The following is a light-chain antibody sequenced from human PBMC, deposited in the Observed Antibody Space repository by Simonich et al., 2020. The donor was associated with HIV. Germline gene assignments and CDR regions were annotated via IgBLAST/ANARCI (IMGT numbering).Light chain of an antibody. CDR3: QQYYFTPPT. Sequence: EIVMTQSPATLSVSPGERAPLSCRASQSVNSNVAWYQQKPGQAPRLLIYAVSTRATDIPARFSGSGSGTEFTLTISSIQSEDVAVYYCQQYYFTPPTFGQGTKVEIK. J-gene: IGKJ1*01. CDR1: QSVNSN. V-gene: IGKV3-15*01. CDR2: AVS.